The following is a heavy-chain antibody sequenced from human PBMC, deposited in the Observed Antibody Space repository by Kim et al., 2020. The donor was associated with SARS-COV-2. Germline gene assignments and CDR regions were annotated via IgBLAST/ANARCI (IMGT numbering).Heavy chain of an antibody. J-gene: IGHJ4*02. CDR1: GFTFSFYP. CDR2: IYSGGETT. Sequence: GESLKISCAASGFTFSFYPMGWVRQAPGRGLEWVSVIYSGGETTHYADSVKGRFSVSRDDSKNTLYLQMNNLRGEDTATYYCAKGAATIYFDYWGRGSPV. D-gene: IGHD6-25*01. V-gene: IGHV3-23*03. CDR3: AKGAATIYFDY.